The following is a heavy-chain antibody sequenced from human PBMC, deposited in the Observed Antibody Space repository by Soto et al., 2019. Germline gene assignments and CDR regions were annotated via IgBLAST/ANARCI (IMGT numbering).Heavy chain of an antibody. CDR1: GGSISSYY. D-gene: IGHD6-13*01. CDR2: IYYSGST. J-gene: IGHJ4*02. CDR3: ARLVAAAGTLDY. V-gene: IGHV4-59*08. Sequence: SETLSLTCTVSGGSISSYYWSWIRQPPGKGLEWIGYIYYSGSTNYNPSLKSRVTISVDTSKNQFSLKLSSVTAADTAVYYCARLVAAAGTLDYWGQGTLVTVSS.